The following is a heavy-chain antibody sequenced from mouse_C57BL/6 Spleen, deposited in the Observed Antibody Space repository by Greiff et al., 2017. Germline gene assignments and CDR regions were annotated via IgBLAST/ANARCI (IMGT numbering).Heavy chain of an antibody. V-gene: IGHV1-18*01. J-gene: IGHJ2*01. Sequence: EVQLQESGPELVKPGASVKIPCKASGYTFTDYNMDWVKQSHGKSLEWIGDINPNNGGTIYNQKFKGKATLTVDKSSSTAYMELSSLTSEDTAIYYCTRGYYDYDGGCYFGYWGKGTTLTVAS. CDR1: GYTFTDYN. CDR2: INPNNGGT. CDR3: TRGYYDYDGGCYFGY. D-gene: IGHD2-4*01.